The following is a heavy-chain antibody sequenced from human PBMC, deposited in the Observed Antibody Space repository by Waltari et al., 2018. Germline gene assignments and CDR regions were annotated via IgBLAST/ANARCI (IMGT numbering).Heavy chain of an antibody. CDR2: IYTSGST. V-gene: IGHV4-61*02. D-gene: IGHD6-13*01. J-gene: IGHJ6*03. Sequence: QVQLQESGPGLVKPSQTLSLTCTVSGGSISSGSYYWSWIRQPAGKGLEWIGRIYTSGSTNYNPSLKSRVTRSVDTSKNQFSLKLSSVTSADTAVYYCAREAAAGTHQYYYYYYMDVWGKGTTVTVSS. CDR1: GGSISSGSYY. CDR3: AREAAAGTHQYYYYYYMDV.